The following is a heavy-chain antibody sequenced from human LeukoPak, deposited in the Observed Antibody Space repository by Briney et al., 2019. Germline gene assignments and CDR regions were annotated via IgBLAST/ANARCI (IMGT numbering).Heavy chain of an antibody. CDR1: GGTFSSYA. Sequence: GSSVKVSCRASGGTFSSYAISWVRQAPGQGLEWMGRIIPIFGTANYAQKFQGRVTITTDESTSTAYMELSSLRSEDTAVYYCARDSSYSSGSDAFDIWGQGTMVTVSS. V-gene: IGHV1-69*05. J-gene: IGHJ3*02. CDR3: ARDSSYSSGSDAFDI. CDR2: IIPIFGTA. D-gene: IGHD6-19*01.